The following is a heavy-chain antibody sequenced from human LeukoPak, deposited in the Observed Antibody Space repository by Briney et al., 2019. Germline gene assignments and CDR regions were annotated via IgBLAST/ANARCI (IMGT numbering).Heavy chain of an antibody. V-gene: IGHV1-18*01. J-gene: IGHJ4*02. D-gene: IGHD2-15*01. Sequence: ASVNVSCKASGYTFTTYSISWVRQAPGQGLEWMGWISAYNGNTNYAQKLQGRVTMTSDTSTKTAYMELRSLRSNDTAVYYCASGYCSAGTCYGLLDFWGRGTLVIVSS. CDR3: ASGYCSAGTCYGLLDF. CDR2: ISAYNGNT. CDR1: GYTFTTYS.